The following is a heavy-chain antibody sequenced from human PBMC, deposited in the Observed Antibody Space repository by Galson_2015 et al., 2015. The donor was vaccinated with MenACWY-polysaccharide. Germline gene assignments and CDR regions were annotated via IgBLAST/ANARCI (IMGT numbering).Heavy chain of an antibody. CDR3: ARDDDSSGYLDY. CDR2: IYYSGST. V-gene: IGHV4-61*01. D-gene: IGHD3-22*01. Sequence: SEPLSLTCTVSGASVSSGSYYWSWLRQPPGKGLEWIGYIYYSGSTNYNPSLKSRVTISVDTSKNQCSLKLSSVTAADTAVYYCARDDDSSGYLDYWGQGTLVTVSS. J-gene: IGHJ4*02. CDR1: GASVSSGSYY.